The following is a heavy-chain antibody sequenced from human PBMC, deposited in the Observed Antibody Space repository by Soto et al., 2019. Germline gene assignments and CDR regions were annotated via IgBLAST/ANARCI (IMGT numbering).Heavy chain of an antibody. V-gene: IGHV3-49*05. CDR1: GFTFGDYA. D-gene: IGHD3-3*01. CDR2: IRSKAYGGTT. CDR3: TRSITIFGVVIHYYYYGMDV. Sequence: KTGGSLRLSCTASGFTFGDYAMSWFRQAPGKGLEWVGFIRSKAYGGTTEYAASVKGRFTISRDDSKSIAYLQMNSLKTEDTAVYYCTRSITIFGVVIHYYYYGMDVWGQGTTVTVSS. J-gene: IGHJ6*02.